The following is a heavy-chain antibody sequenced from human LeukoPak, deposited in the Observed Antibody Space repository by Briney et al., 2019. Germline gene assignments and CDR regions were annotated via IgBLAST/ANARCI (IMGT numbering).Heavy chain of an antibody. CDR2: IYHSGST. CDR1: GYSISSGYY. D-gene: IGHD3-22*01. Sequence: SETLSLTCTVSGYSISSGYYWGWIRQPPGKGLEWIGSIYHSGSTNYNPSLKSRVTISVDTSKNQFSLRLSSMTAADTAVYYCARVTGYMIEDYFDYWGQGTLVTVSS. J-gene: IGHJ4*02. CDR3: ARVTGYMIEDYFDY. V-gene: IGHV4-38-2*02.